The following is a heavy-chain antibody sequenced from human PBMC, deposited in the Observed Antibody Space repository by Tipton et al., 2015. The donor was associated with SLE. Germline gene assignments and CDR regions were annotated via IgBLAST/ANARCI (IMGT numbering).Heavy chain of an antibody. V-gene: IGHV3-30*18. Sequence: RSLRLSCAASGFPFRSYGMHWVRQAPGKGLEWVALIWDDGRHKYYADSVKGRFTISRDNSKNTVFLLMNNLRPEDTAVYFCAKSLYGSGSHLDYWGQGTLVTVSS. CDR2: IWDDGRHK. J-gene: IGHJ4*02. D-gene: IGHD3-10*01. CDR1: GFPFRSYG. CDR3: AKSLYGSGSHLDY.